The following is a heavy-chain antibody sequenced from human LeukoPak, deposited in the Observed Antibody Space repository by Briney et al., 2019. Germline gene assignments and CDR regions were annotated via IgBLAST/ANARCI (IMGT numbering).Heavy chain of an antibody. J-gene: IGHJ5*02. V-gene: IGHV4-59*01. D-gene: IGHD5-12*01. CDR3: ARGYSGYDSDWFDP. Sequence: PSETLSLTCIVSGGSISSYYWSWIRQPPGKGLEWIGYIYYSGSTNYDPSLKSRVTISVDTSKTQFSLKLTSVTAADTAVYYCARGYSGYDSDWFDPWGQGTLVTVSS. CDR1: GGSISSYY. CDR2: IYYSGST.